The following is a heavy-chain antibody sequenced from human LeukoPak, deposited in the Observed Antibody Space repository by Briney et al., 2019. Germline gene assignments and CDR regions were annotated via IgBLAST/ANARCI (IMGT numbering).Heavy chain of an antibody. V-gene: IGHV4-34*01. CDR2: INHSGST. CDR3: ARARWRELDY. Sequence: ASETLSLTCAVYGGSFSGYYWSWIRQPPGKGLEWIGEINHSGSTNYNPSLKSRVTISVDTSKNQFSLKLSSVTAADTAVYYCARARWRELDYWGQGTLVTVSS. CDR1: GGSFSGYY. D-gene: IGHD4-23*01. J-gene: IGHJ4*02.